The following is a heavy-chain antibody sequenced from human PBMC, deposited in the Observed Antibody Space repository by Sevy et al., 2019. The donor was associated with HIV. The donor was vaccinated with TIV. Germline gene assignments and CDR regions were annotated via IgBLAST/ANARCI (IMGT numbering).Heavy chain of an antibody. CDR3: ARAGGYCSGGSCYLLNDDAFDI. D-gene: IGHD2-15*01. Sequence: SETLSLTCTVSGGSISNYYWSWIRQPPGKGLEWIGYIYYSGSTNYNPSLKSRVTISVDTSKNQFSLKLSSVTAADTAVYYCARAGGYCSGGSCYLLNDDAFDIWGQRTMVTVSS. V-gene: IGHV4-59*12. CDR1: GGSISNYY. J-gene: IGHJ3*02. CDR2: IYYSGST.